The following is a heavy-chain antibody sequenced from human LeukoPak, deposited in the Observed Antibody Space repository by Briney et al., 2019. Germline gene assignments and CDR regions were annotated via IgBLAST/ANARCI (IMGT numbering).Heavy chain of an antibody. CDR1: GFTVSSNY. CDR2: IYSGGST. J-gene: IGHJ4*02. CDR3: ARQYSGSYYEAFDD. V-gene: IGHV3-53*05. D-gene: IGHD1-26*01. Sequence: GGSLRLSCAASGFTVSSNYMSWVRQAPGKGLEWVSVIYSGGSTYYADSVKGRFTISRDNSKNMLYLQVDRLRIEDMGIYYCARQYSGSYYEAFDDWGQGTLVTVSS.